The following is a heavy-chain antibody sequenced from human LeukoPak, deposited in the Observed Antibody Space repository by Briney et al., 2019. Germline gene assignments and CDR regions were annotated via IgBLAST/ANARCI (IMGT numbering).Heavy chain of an antibody. V-gene: IGHV3-30*02. J-gene: IGHJ5*02. CDR2: IRYDGSNK. Sequence: TGGSLRLSCAASGFTFSSYGMHWVRQAPGKGLEWVAFIRYDGSNKYYADSVKGRFTISRDNSKNTLYLQMNSLRAEDTAVYYCAKDRYNWNSDPNWFDPWGQGTLVTVSS. CDR1: GFTFSSYG. D-gene: IGHD1-7*01. CDR3: AKDRYNWNSDPNWFDP.